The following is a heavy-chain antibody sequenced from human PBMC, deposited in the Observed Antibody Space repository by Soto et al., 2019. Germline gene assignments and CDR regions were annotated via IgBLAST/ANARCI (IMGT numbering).Heavy chain of an antibody. J-gene: IGHJ5*02. CDR3: AKDHLTSGGTFWFDP. V-gene: IGHV3-23*01. CDR2: MSGVGIST. D-gene: IGHD6-13*01. Sequence: EVQLLESGGDLIQPGGSLRLSCAASGFSFSSYPMSWVRQAPGKGLEWVAAMSGVGISTHYADSVRGRFTISSDNSKNTLYLQMSSLRAEDTSLYYCAKDHLTSGGTFWFDPRGQGTLVTVSS. CDR1: GFSFSSYP.